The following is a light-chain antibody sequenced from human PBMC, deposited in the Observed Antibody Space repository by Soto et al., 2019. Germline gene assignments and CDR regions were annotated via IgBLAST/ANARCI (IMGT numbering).Light chain of an antibody. V-gene: IGKV1-5*01. CDR1: QSISRW. J-gene: IGKJ1*01. Sequence: DIQMTQSPSTLSASLGDRVTITCRASQSISRWLAWYQQKPGKAPKLLISDVSSLERGVPSRFSGSGSGTEFTLTISSLQPDDFATYHCQQYETYSQWTFGHGTKVEI. CDR3: QQYETYSQWT. CDR2: DVS.